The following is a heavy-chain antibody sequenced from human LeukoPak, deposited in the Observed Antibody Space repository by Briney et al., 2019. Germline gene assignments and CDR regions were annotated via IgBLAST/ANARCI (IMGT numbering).Heavy chain of an antibody. CDR2: IFPGDSDT. CDR1: GYSFSSYW. V-gene: IGHV5-51*01. D-gene: IGHD4-17*01. Sequence: GASLKISCKGSGYSFSSYWIGWVRRMPGKGLEWMGIIFPGDSDTRYSPSFQGQVTISADKSISTAYLQWSSLKASDTAMYYCARHVAWGYGDYVDCWGQGTLVTVSS. J-gene: IGHJ4*02. CDR3: ARHVAWGYGDYVDC.